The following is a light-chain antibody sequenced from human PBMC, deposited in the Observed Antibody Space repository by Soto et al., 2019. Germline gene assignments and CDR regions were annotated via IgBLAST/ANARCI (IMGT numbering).Light chain of an antibody. J-gene: IGLJ1*01. CDR3: SSYTSSSLHV. CDR2: DVS. Sequence: QSALTQPASVSGSPGQSITISCTGTSSDVGGYNYVSWYQQHPGKATKLMIYDVSNRPSGVSNRFSGPKSGNTASLSISGLQAEDEADYYCSSYTSSSLHVFGTGTKVSVL. CDR1: SSDVGGYNY. V-gene: IGLV2-14*03.